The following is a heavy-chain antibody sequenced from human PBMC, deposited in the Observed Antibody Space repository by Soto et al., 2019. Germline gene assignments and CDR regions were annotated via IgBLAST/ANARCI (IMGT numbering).Heavy chain of an antibody. CDR3: ARDPARGGGSYLGYFDY. V-gene: IGHV4-30-4*01. J-gene: IGHJ4*02. CDR2: IYYRGST. CDR1: GGSIRSGGNY. D-gene: IGHD1-26*01. Sequence: SETLSLTCTVSGGSIRSGGNYWSWIRQTPGKGLEWIGYIYYRGSTYYNQSLKSRVTISVDTSMNQFSLTLTSVTAADTAVYYCARDPARGGGSYLGYFDYWGQGTPLTVSS.